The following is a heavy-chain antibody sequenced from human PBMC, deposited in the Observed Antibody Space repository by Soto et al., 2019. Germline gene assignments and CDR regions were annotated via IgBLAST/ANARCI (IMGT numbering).Heavy chain of an antibody. J-gene: IGHJ5*02. D-gene: IGHD5-12*01. CDR3: ARDTIITGFDP. Sequence: PSETLSLTCTVSGGSISSGDYYWSWIRQPPGKGLEWIGYIYYSGSTYYNPSLKSRVTISVDTSKNQFSLKLSSVTAADTAVYYCARDTIITGFDPWGQGTPVTVSS. CDR2: IYYSGST. V-gene: IGHV4-30-4*01. CDR1: GGSISSGDYY.